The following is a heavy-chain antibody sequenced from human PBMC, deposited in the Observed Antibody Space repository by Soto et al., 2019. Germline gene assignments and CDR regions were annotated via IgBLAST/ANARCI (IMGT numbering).Heavy chain of an antibody. CDR1: GYTFTGYY. J-gene: IGHJ4*02. Sequence: GASVKVSCKASGYTFTGYYMHWVRQAPGQGLEWMGWINPNSGGTNYAQKFQGWVTMTRDTSISTAYMELSRLRSDDTAVYYCARDQIMAVAGRLYYWFQGPLVSVS. CDR3: ARDQIMAVAGRLYY. V-gene: IGHV1-2*04. D-gene: IGHD6-19*01. CDR2: INPNSGGT.